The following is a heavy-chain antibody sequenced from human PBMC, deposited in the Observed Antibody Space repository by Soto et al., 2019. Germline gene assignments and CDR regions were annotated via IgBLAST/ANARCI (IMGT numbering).Heavy chain of an antibody. D-gene: IGHD4-17*01. V-gene: IGHV3-23*01. CDR1: GFTFSSYA. J-gene: IGHJ4*02. CDR2: ISGSGGST. CDR3: SKDPLPFDYGDYELSSFDY. Sequence: PGGSLRLSCAASGFTFSSYAMSWVRQAPGKGLEWVSAISGSGGSTYYADSVKGRFTISRDNSKNTLYLQMNSLRAEDTAVYYCSKDPLPFDYGDYELSSFDYWGQGTLVTVSS.